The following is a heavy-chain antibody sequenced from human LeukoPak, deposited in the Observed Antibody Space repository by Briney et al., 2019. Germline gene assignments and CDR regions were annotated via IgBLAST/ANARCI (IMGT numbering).Heavy chain of an antibody. Sequence: PGRSLRLSCAASGFTFSSYAMHWVRQAPGKGLEWVAVISYDGSNKYYADSVKGRFTISRDNSKNTLYLQMNSLRAEDTAVYYCARDRESRVRYFDWSSLGYWGQGTLVTVSS. CDR3: ARDRESRVRYFDWSSLGY. CDR1: GFTFSSYA. D-gene: IGHD3-9*01. J-gene: IGHJ4*02. V-gene: IGHV3-30-3*01. CDR2: ISYDGSNK.